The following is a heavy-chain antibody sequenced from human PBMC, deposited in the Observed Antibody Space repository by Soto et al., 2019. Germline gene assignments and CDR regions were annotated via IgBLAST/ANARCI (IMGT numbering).Heavy chain of an antibody. CDR1: GFTFSSYS. CDR2: ISSSSSYI. Sequence: PGGSLRLSCAASGFTFSSYSMNWVRQAPGKGLEWVSSISSSSSYIYYADSVKGRFTISRDNAKNSLYLQMNSLRAEDTAVYYCARELGFGELFRGDYYYGMDVWGQGTTVTVSS. J-gene: IGHJ6*02. CDR3: ARELGFGELFRGDYYYGMDV. D-gene: IGHD3-10*01. V-gene: IGHV3-21*01.